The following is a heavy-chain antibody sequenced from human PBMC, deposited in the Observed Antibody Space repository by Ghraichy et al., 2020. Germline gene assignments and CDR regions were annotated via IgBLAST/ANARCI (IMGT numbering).Heavy chain of an antibody. Sequence: GESLNISCAASGFTFSSYAMSWVRQAPGKGLEWVSAISGSGSSTYYADSVRGRFTISRDNSKNTLYLQMNSLRAEDTAVYHCAPRLGNSYVSGPNWGQGTMVTVSS. V-gene: IGHV3-23*01. CDR2: ISGSGSST. CDR1: GFTFSSYA. CDR3: APRLGNSYVSGPN. J-gene: IGHJ3*01. D-gene: IGHD4-23*01.